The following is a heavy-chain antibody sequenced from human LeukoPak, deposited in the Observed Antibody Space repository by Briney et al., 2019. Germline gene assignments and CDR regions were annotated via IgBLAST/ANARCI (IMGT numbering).Heavy chain of an antibody. D-gene: IGHD3-16*01. CDR3: ARDGGTDYFDY. CDR2: ISYDGSNK. CDR1: GFTFSSYA. J-gene: IGHJ4*02. V-gene: IGHV3-30*04. Sequence: GGSLRLSCAASGFTFSSYAMHWVRQAPGKGLEWVAVISYDGSNKYYADSVKGRFTISRDTSKNTLYLQMNSLRAEDTAVYYCARDGGTDYFDYWGQGTLVTVSS.